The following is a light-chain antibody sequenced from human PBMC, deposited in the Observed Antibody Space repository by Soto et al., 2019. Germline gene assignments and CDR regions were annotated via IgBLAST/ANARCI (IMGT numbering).Light chain of an antibody. CDR2: GAS. Sequence: DIQMTQSPSSLSASVGDRVIITCRASQSISTYLNWYQQKPGKAPKLLIYGASSLQSGVPSRFSGSGSGTDFTLAISSLQPEDFATYYCQHSYNTPRTFGQGTKVEIK. CDR1: QSISTY. CDR3: QHSYNTPRT. V-gene: IGKV1-39*01. J-gene: IGKJ1*01.